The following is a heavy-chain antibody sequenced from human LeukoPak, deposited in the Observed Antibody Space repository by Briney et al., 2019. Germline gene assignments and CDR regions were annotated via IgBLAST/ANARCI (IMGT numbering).Heavy chain of an antibody. Sequence: GGSLRLSCAASGFTFSRYSMNWVREAPGKRRGWVSSISISSSYIYYADSLKGRFTISRDNAKNPLYLQMNTLSAEDTAVYYCARDSMDGYYYYYGMDVWGQGTTVTVSS. CDR2: ISISSSYI. V-gene: IGHV3-21*01. CDR1: GFTFSRYS. J-gene: IGHJ6*02. CDR3: ARDSMDGYYYYYGMDV. D-gene: IGHD2-2*01.